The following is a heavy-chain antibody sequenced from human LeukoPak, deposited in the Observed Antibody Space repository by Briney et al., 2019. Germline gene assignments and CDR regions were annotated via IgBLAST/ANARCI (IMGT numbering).Heavy chain of an antibody. CDR1: GGSISSSSYY. J-gene: IGHJ4*02. V-gene: IGHV4-39*01. D-gene: IGHD6-13*01. Sequence: PSETLSLTCTVSGGSISSSSYYWGWIRQPPGKGLEWIGSIYYSGSTYYNPSLKSRVTISVDTSKNQFSLKLSSVTAADTAVYYCARRGIAAAVRDYWGQGTLVTVSS. CDR2: IYYSGST. CDR3: ARRGIAAAVRDY.